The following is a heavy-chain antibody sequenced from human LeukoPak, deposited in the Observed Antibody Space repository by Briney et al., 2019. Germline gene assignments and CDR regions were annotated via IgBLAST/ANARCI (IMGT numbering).Heavy chain of an antibody. CDR1: GFTFSSYG. D-gene: IGHD6-6*01. Sequence: PGGSLRLSCAASGFTFSSYGMHWVRQAPGKGLEWVAFIRYDGSNKYYADSVKGRFTISRDNSKNTLYLQMNSLRAEDTAVYYCAKDGGLYSSSSNFDYWGQGTLVIVSS. CDR2: IRYDGSNK. CDR3: AKDGGLYSSSSNFDY. J-gene: IGHJ4*02. V-gene: IGHV3-30*02.